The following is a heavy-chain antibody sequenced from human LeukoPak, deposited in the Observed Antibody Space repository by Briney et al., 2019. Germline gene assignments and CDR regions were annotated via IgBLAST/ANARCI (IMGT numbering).Heavy chain of an antibody. D-gene: IGHD6-13*01. Sequence: GGSLRLSCAASGFTFGSYSMTWVRQAPGKGLEWVSAIGGSGGSTYYADSVKGRFTISRDNSKNTLYLQMNSLRAEDTAVYYCAKGRSSSYNFDYWGQGTLVTVSS. CDR2: IGGSGGST. J-gene: IGHJ4*02. CDR3: AKGRSSSYNFDY. CDR1: GFTFGSYS. V-gene: IGHV3-23*01.